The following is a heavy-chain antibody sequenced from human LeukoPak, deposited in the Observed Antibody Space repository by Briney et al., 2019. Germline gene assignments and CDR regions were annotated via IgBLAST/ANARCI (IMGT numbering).Heavy chain of an antibody. CDR3: ARRRTPRRAFDI. V-gene: IGHV4-30-2*01. CDR1: GGSISSGGYS. D-gene: IGHD2-2*01. CDR2: INHSGST. J-gene: IGHJ3*02. Sequence: SETLSLTCAVSGGSISSGGYSWSWIRQPPGKGLEWIGYINHSGSTNYNPSLKSRVTISVDTSKNQFSLKLSSVTAADAAVYYCARRRTPRRAFDIWGQGTMVTVSS.